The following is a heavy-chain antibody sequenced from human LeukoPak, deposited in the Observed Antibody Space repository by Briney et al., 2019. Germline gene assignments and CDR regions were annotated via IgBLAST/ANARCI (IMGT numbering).Heavy chain of an antibody. CDR2: INHSGST. J-gene: IGHJ4*02. Sequence: SETLSLTCAVYGGSFSGYYWSWIRQPPGKGLEWIGEINHSGSTNYNPSLKSRVTISVDTSKNQFSLKLSSVTAADTAVYYCARFYYDGSGYVSFDYWGQGTLVTVSS. CDR1: GGSFSGYY. CDR3: ARFYYDGSGYVSFDY. V-gene: IGHV4-34*01. D-gene: IGHD3-22*01.